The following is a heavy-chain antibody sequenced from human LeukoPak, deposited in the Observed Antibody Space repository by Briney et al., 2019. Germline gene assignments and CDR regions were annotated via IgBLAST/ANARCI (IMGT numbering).Heavy chain of an antibody. J-gene: IGHJ4*02. Sequence: SETLSLTCTVSGGSISSYYWSWVRQPPGKGLEWIGYIYYSGSTNYNPSLKSRVTISVDTSKNQFSLKLSSVTAADTAVYYCARGAHYYDSSGYYYTFDYWGQGTLVTVSS. CDR1: GGSISSYY. CDR2: IYYSGST. D-gene: IGHD3-22*01. CDR3: ARGAHYYDSSGYYYTFDY. V-gene: IGHV4-59*01.